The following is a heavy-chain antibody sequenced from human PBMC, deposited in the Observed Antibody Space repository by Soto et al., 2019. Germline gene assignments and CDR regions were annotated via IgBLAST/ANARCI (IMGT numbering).Heavy chain of an antibody. D-gene: IGHD3-22*01. V-gene: IGHV1-69*13. Sequence: GASVKVSCKASGGTFSSYAISWVRQAPGQGLEWMGGIIPIFGTANYAQKFQGRVTITADESTSTAYMELSSLRSEDTAVYYCARRFSSYYDSSGYPRGFDPWGQGTLVTVS. J-gene: IGHJ5*02. CDR3: ARRFSSYYDSSGYPRGFDP. CDR1: GGTFSSYA. CDR2: IIPIFGTA.